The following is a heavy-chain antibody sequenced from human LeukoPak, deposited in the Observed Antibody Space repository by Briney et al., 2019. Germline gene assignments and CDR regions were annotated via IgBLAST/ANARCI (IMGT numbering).Heavy chain of an antibody. D-gene: IGHD4-17*01. J-gene: IGHJ5*02. CDR2: INPNSGGT. CDR3: AREDISDYGDYYWFDP. Sequence: ASVKVSCKASGYTFTGYYMHWVRQAPGQGLEWMGWINPNSGGTNYAQKFQGRVTMTRDTSISTAYMELSRLRSDDTAVYYCAREDISDYGDYYWFDPWGQGTLVTVSS. V-gene: IGHV1-2*02. CDR1: GYTFTGYY.